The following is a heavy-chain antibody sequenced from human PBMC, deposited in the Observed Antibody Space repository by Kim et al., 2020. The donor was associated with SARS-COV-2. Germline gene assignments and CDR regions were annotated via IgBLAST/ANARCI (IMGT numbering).Heavy chain of an antibody. CDR3: ARDYITAAGKEDFDY. D-gene: IGHD6-13*01. V-gene: IGHV1-46*01. J-gene: IGHJ4*02. Sequence: YAQRLQGRLTVTRDTSTSTVYMELSSLRSDDTAVYYCARDYITAAGKEDFDYWGQGTLVTISS.